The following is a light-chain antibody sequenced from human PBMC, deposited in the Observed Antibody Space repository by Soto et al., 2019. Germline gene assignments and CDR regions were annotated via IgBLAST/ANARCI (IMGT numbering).Light chain of an antibody. Sequence: QSVLTQPPSASGNNGQRLTISCSGSTSNILRNYVYWYRQLPGTAPRLLISMNDQRPSGVPDRFSGSKSGTSASLAISGLRSEDEADYYCASWDDSLSGYVFGTGTKVTVL. CDR1: TSNILRNY. CDR3: ASWDDSLSGYV. J-gene: IGLJ1*01. CDR2: MND. V-gene: IGLV1-47*01.